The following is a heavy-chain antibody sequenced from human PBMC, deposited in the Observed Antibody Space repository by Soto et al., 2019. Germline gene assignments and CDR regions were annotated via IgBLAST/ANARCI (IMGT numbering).Heavy chain of an antibody. V-gene: IGHV1-2*02. CDR3: VYYCADSNYGGDDYFQYGLDV. CDR1: GYRFTGYG. Sequence: QVQLVQSGAEVKKPGASLKVSCKASGYRFTGYGLHWVRQAPGQGLQWMGWINPKGGATDYAQKLQGRVTLPREMSTNPACLELSGRRSDGTADDTAVYYCADSNYGGDDYFQYGLDVWGQGPTVTVSS. CDR2: INPKGGAT. D-gene: IGHD2-21*02. J-gene: IGHJ6*02.